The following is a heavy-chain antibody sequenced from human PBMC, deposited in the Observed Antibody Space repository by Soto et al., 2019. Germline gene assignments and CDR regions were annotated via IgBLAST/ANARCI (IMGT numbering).Heavy chain of an antibody. CDR2: IKQDGSEK. J-gene: IGHJ4*02. CDR1: GFTFSSYW. D-gene: IGHD3-3*01. Sequence: GGSLRLSCAASGFTFSSYWMSWVRQAPGKGLEWVANIKQDGSEKNYVDFVKGRFTNCRDNAKNSLYLQMNSLRAEDTAVFYCARGRLNYDFWSGYPTLFDYWGQGTLVTISS. V-gene: IGHV3-7*01. CDR3: ARGRLNYDFWSGYPTLFDY.